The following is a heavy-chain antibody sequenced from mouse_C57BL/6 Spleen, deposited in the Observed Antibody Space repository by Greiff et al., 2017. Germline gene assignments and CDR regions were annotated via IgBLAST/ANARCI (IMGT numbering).Heavy chain of an antibody. CDR2: IDPENGDT. V-gene: IGHV14-4*01. CDR1: GFNIKDDY. CDR3: TTSGTEKAWFAY. Sequence: VQLQQSGAELVRPGASVKLSCTASGFNIKDDYMHWVKQRPEQGLEWIGWIDPENGDTEYASKFQGKATITADTSSNTAYLQLSSLTSEDTAVYYCTTSGTEKAWFAYWGQGTLVTVSA. J-gene: IGHJ3*01. D-gene: IGHD3-1*01.